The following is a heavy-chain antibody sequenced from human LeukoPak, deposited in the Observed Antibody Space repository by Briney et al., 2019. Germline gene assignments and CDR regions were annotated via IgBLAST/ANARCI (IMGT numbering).Heavy chain of an antibody. Sequence: GESLNIYCRGSGYSFTTYWIGWVRQMPGKGLEWMGIIYPGDSDTRYSPSFQGQVTMSADKSINTAYLQWSSLKASDTAIYYCARRQGCSSTSCPPDYWGQGTLVTVSS. CDR2: IYPGDSDT. J-gene: IGHJ4*02. CDR1: GYSFTTYW. V-gene: IGHV5-51*01. D-gene: IGHD2-2*01. CDR3: ARRQGCSSTSCPPDY.